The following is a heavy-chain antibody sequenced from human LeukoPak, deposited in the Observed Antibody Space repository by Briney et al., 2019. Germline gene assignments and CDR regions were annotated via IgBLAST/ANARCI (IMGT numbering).Heavy chain of an antibody. D-gene: IGHD1-7*01. Sequence: GGSLRLSCAASGFSFSDFYMNWIRQAPGKGLEWVSYISSRGSTIYYADSVQGRFTISRDNAKKSLYLQMNSLRVEDTAVYYCARGWGHWNYGDWLDPWGQGTLVTVSS. J-gene: IGHJ5*02. V-gene: IGHV3-11*04. CDR3: ARGWGHWNYGDWLDP. CDR2: ISSRGSTI. CDR1: GFSFSDFY.